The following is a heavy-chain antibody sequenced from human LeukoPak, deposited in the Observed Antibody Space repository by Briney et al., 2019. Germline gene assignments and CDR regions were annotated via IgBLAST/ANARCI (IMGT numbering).Heavy chain of an antibody. D-gene: IGHD3-10*01. CDR2: IYYSGST. CDR3: ARAEDGSGSYYSSFDP. J-gene: IGHJ5*02. CDR1: GGSISSSSYY. Sequence: SETLSLTCTVSGGSISSSSYYWGWIRQPPGKGLEWIGSIYYSGSTYHNPSLKSRVTISVDTSKNQFSLKLSSVTAADTAVYYCARAEDGSGSYYSSFDPWGQGTLVTVSS. V-gene: IGHV4-39*07.